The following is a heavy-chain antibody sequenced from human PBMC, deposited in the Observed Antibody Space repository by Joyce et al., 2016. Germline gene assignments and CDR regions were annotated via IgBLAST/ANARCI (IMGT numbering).Heavy chain of an antibody. CDR3: ARVTSAATHLFFDV. J-gene: IGHJ3*01. V-gene: IGHV4-59*01. D-gene: IGHD6-25*01. Sequence: QVQVRESGPGLVKPAETLSVTCSVSGDDIGKYSWAGLRQSPGDTLVFVAMVSAGGLLRHKPSLRSRAVLLIDKLKSQLSLDLHSVTAADTAVYYCARVTSAATHLFFDVWGRGTAVTVS. CDR2: VSAGGLL. CDR1: GDDIGKYS.